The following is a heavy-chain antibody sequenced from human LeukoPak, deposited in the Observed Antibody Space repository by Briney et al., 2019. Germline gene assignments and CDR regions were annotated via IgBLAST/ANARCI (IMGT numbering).Heavy chain of an antibody. V-gene: IGHV3-21*01. J-gene: IGHJ4*02. D-gene: IGHD2-2*02. Sequence: GGSLRLSCAASGFTFNTYSMNWVRQAPGKGLEWVSFIDRSTSYIYYADSVKGRFTISRDNAKNSLYLQMNSLRVEDTAVYYCARVGGPYQMLYHFDYWGQGTLVTVSS. CDR2: IDRSTSYI. CDR1: GFTFNTYS. CDR3: ARVGGPYQMLYHFDY.